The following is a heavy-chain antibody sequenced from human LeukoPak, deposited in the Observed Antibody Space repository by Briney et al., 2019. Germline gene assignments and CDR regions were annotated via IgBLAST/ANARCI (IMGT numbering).Heavy chain of an antibody. J-gene: IGHJ3*01. CDR3: ARDPNGDYIGASEF. D-gene: IGHD4-17*01. Sequence: GGSLRLSCAASGFTFSNYAVMWVRQAPGQGLEWVSAITSGGAPRYADSVKGRFTISRDNSKNTLYLQMNSLRAEDTAQYFCARDPNGDYIGASEFWGRGTVVTVSS. V-gene: IGHV3-23*01. CDR2: ITSGGAP. CDR1: GFTFSNYA.